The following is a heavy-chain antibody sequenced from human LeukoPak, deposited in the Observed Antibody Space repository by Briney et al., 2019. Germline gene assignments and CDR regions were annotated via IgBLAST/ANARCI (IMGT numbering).Heavy chain of an antibody. Sequence: EGSLRLSCAASGFTVSTNYMSWVRQAPGKGLEWVSLIYSGGGTYYADSVKGRFTISRDNSRNTLYLQMNSLRVDDTAVYYCARGFRSVTTWGYFDYWGQGALVTVSS. CDR3: ARGFRSVTTWGYFDY. CDR2: IYSGGGT. V-gene: IGHV3-66*01. D-gene: IGHD4-17*01. CDR1: GFTVSTNY. J-gene: IGHJ4*02.